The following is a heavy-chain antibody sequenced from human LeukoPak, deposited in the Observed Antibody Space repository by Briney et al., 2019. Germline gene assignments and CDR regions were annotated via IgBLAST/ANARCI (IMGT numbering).Heavy chain of an antibody. J-gene: IGHJ4*02. CDR1: GFAFTDSA. Sequence: GGSLRLSCAASGFAFTDSAMTWVRQAPGKGLEWVSAISTSGGDTIYTDSVKDRFTISRDNSKNTLYLQMNSLRAEDTAIYYCAKGGSYAPLDYWGQGTLVTVSS. CDR3: AKGGSYAPLDY. V-gene: IGHV3-23*01. CDR2: ISTSGGDT. D-gene: IGHD1-26*01.